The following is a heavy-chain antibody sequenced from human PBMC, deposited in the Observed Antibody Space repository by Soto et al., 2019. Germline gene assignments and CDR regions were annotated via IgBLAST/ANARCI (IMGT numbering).Heavy chain of an antibody. V-gene: IGHV4-30-2*01. D-gene: IGHD4-17*01. Sequence: PSVTLSLTCAVSGGSISSGGYSWSWIWQPPGRGLEWLGYIYPSGTTDYTPSLKGRVTMSVDMSKNHVSLKLGSVTAADTAVYHGARSEPTVTSFDNWCQGTLVAVSS. CDR3: ARSEPTVTSFDN. J-gene: IGHJ4*02. CDR1: GGSISSGGYS. CDR2: IYPSGTT.